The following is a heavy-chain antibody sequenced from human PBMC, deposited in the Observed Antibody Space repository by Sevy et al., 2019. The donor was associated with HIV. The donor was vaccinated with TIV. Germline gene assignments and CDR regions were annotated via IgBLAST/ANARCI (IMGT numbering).Heavy chain of an antibody. D-gene: IGHD4-4*01. V-gene: IGHV3-66*01. CDR3: GSTVTTLIYYYYGMDV. CDR1: GFISSPYW. Sequence: GGSLRLSCTASGFISSPYWMHWVRQAPGKGLEWVSVIYSGGSTYYADSVKGRFTISRDNSKNTLYLQMNSLRAEDTAVYYCGSTVTTLIYYYYGMDVWGQGTTVTVSS. J-gene: IGHJ6*02. CDR2: IYSGGST.